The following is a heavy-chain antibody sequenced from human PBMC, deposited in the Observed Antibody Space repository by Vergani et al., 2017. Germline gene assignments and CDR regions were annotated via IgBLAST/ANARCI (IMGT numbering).Heavy chain of an antibody. CDR2: INHSGST. D-gene: IGHD3-10*01. J-gene: IGHJ3*02. CDR3: ARPSRRGSKAFDI. V-gene: IGHV4-34*01. CDR1: GFTFSDYY. Sequence: QVQLVESGGGLVKPGGSLRLSCAASGFTFSDYYMSWIRQAPGKGLEWIGEINHSGSTNYNPSLKSRVTISVDTSKNQFSLKLSSVTAADTAVYYCARPSRRGSKAFDIWGQGTMVTVSS.